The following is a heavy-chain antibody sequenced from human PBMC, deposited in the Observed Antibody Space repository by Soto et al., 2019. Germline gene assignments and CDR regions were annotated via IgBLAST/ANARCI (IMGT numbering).Heavy chain of an antibody. J-gene: IGHJ4*02. CDR2: ISNDENSK. CDR3: ARGVRGVLDY. D-gene: IGHD5-12*01. Sequence: PGGSLRLSCVASGFNFGNFGMHWVRQAPGKGLEWVTVISNDENSKQCSLRGRFAIARDNSKNTLYLQLTSLRAEDTAIYYCARGVRGVLDYWGQGTLVTVSS. CDR1: GFNFGNFG. V-gene: IGHV3-33*01.